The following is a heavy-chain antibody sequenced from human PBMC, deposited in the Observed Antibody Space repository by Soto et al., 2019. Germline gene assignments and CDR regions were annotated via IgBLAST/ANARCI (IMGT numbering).Heavy chain of an antibody. D-gene: IGHD6-19*01. CDR2: INPGSGAA. V-gene: IGHV1-46*01. CDR3: ARGGDAGVAGSAAFDM. J-gene: IGHJ3*02. CDR1: GYTVTTHY. Sequence: QVQLVQSGAEVKKPGASVKISCTASGYTVTTHYMHWVRQAPGRGLEWMGAINPGSGAAQYPQKFQARVTMNRDPSTNTVHMEMSAPSSEAPAVVFWARGGDAGVAGSAAFDMWGQGTRVTVSS.